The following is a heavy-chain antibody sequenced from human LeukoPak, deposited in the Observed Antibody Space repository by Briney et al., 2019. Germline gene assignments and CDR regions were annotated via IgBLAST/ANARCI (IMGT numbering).Heavy chain of an antibody. Sequence: SQTLSHTCAISGDSVSSNSGAWNWIRQSPSRGLEWLGRTYYRSKWYNEYAVSVKSRITINPDTSKNQFSLQLNSVTPEDTAVSYCASDGGNYLDFWGQGNLVTVSS. D-gene: IGHD4-23*01. J-gene: IGHJ4*02. CDR3: ASDGGNYLDF. CDR2: TYYRSKWYN. CDR1: GDSVSSNSGA. V-gene: IGHV6-1*01.